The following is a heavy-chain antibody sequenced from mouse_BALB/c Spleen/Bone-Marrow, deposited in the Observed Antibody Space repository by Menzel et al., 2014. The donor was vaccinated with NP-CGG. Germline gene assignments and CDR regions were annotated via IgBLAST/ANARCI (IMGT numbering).Heavy chain of an antibody. CDR1: GYTFTDHA. J-gene: IGHJ4*01. CDR2: ISGYYGDA. D-gene: IGHD2-14*01. Sequence: VQLQQSGAKLVRPGVSVKISCKGFGYTFTDHAIHWVKRSHAKSLEWIGVISGYYGDAIYNQKFKGKATMTVDKSSSTAYMELARLTSEDSAIYYCARSGKVRNAMDYWGQRTSVTVSS. V-gene: IGHV1S137*01. CDR3: ARSGKVRNAMDY.